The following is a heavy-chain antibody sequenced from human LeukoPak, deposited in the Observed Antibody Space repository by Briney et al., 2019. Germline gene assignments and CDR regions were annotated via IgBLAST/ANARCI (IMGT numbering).Heavy chain of an antibody. Sequence: GGSLRLSCAATGFTFSSYSMNWVRQAPGKGLEWVSYISSSSSTIYYADSVKGRFTISRDNSKNTLYLQMNSLRAEDTAVYYCAKDDRRLGSGYFNWGQGTLVTVSS. J-gene: IGHJ4*02. V-gene: IGHV3-48*01. CDR2: ISSSSSTI. D-gene: IGHD3-22*01. CDR3: AKDDRRLGSGYFN. CDR1: GFTFSSYS.